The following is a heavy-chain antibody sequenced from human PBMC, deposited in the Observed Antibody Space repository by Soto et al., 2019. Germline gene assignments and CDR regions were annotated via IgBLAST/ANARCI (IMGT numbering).Heavy chain of an antibody. Sequence: SEMLSLTCTGSGGSISSRSYYWGWIRQPPGKGLEWIGSIYYSGSTYYNPSLKSRVTISVDTSKNHFSLKLRSVTAADTAVYYCARDSSFYGSGSPHFDYWGQGTLVTVSS. CDR1: GGSISSRSYY. D-gene: IGHD3-10*01. J-gene: IGHJ4*02. V-gene: IGHV4-39*02. CDR3: ARDSSFYGSGSPHFDY. CDR2: IYYSGST.